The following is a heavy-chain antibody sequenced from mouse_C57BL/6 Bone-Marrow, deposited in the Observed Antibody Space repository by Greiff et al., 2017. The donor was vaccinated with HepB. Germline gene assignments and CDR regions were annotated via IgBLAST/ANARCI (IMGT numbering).Heavy chain of an antibody. Sequence: EVKLVESGGGLVQPKGSLKLSCAASGFSFNTYAMNWVRQAPGKGLEWVARIRSKSNNYATYYADSVKDRFTISRDDSESMLYLQMNNLKTEDTAMYYCVSKAGKSYAMDYWGQGTSVTVSS. CDR3: VSKAGKSYAMDY. J-gene: IGHJ4*01. V-gene: IGHV10-1*01. D-gene: IGHD4-1*01. CDR2: IRSKSNNYAT. CDR1: GFSFNTYA.